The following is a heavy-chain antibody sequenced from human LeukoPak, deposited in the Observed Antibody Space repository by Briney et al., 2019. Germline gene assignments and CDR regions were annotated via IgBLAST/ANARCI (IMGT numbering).Heavy chain of an antibody. Sequence: SETLSLTCTVSGDSVTTYYWSWIRQPPGKGLEWLGYVYYSGSATYNPSLKSRVTISVDTSKNQFSLRQSSVTAADTAVYYCARDGSNWSNDYYHGVDVWGQGTTVTVSS. CDR2: VYYSGSA. V-gene: IGHV4-59*02. J-gene: IGHJ6*02. D-gene: IGHD4-11*01. CDR3: ARDGSNWSNDYYHGVDV. CDR1: GDSVTTYY.